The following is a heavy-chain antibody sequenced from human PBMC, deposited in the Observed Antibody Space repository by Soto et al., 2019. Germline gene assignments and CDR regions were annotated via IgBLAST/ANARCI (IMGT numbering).Heavy chain of an antibody. Sequence: QVHLQQWGAGLLKPSETLSLTCAVNGGAFNGYYWSWIRQSPGKVLQWIGEINHSGTVDYNPSLMNQVPSSIDTSKKQFSLSLTSVSASDTAVYDSARAGAALGRGSIGGFDYWGQGTLDTISS. CDR1: GGAFNGYY. V-gene: IGHV4-34*01. CDR3: ARAGAALGRGSIGGFDY. J-gene: IGHJ4*02. D-gene: IGHD3-10*01. CDR2: INHSGTV.